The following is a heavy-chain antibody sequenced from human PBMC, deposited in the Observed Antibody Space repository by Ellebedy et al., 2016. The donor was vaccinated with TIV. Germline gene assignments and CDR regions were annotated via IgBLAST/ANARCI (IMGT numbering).Heavy chain of an antibody. V-gene: IGHV3-30*18. CDR2: ISYDGSNK. Sequence: GESLKISXAASGFTLSSYGMHWVRQAPGKGLEWVAVISYDGSNKYYADSVKGRYTISRDNSKNTLYLQMNSLRAEDTAVYYCAKVPQQWLPDYWGQGTLVTVSS. CDR3: AKVPQQWLPDY. J-gene: IGHJ4*02. D-gene: IGHD6-19*01. CDR1: GFTLSSYG.